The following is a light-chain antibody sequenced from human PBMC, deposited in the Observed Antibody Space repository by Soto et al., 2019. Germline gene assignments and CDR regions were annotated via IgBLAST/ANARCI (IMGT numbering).Light chain of an antibody. CDR2: TAS. J-gene: IGKJ1*01. CDR3: LQVSSFPRT. V-gene: IGKV1-12*01. CDR1: RGIGDR. Sequence: DIQMTQSPSSLSAVVGDRVTITCRASRGIGDRLAWFQQKPGKAPQFLIQTASNLQSGVPSRVVGSGSGAELIRSINSLQTEEIATYDWLQVSSFPRTVGQRTKVEIK.